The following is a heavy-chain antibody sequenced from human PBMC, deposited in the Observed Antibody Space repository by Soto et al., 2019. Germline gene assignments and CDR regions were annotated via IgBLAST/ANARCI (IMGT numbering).Heavy chain of an antibody. D-gene: IGHD5-18*01. CDR2: INHSGST. V-gene: IGHV4-34*01. CDR1: GGSFSGYY. CDR3: ARISFPAVRRGYSYGPTLGPRFDY. Sequence: SETLSLTCAVYGGSFSGYYWSWIRQPPGKGLEWIGEINHSGSTNYNPSVKSRVTISVDTAKNQFSLKLSTVTAAVSVVYYCARISFPAVRRGYSYGPTLGPRFDYWGQGTLVTVSS. J-gene: IGHJ4*02.